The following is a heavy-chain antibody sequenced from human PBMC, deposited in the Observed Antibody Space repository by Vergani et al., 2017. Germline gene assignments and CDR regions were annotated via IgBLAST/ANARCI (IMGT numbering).Heavy chain of an antibody. CDR2: IYPGDSDT. CDR1: GYSFTSYW. J-gene: IGHJ3*02. Sequence: EVQLVQSGAEVKKPGESLKISCKGSGYSFTSYWIGWVRQMPGKGLEWMGIIYPGDSDTRDSPSFQGQVTISADKSISTAYLQWSSLKASDTAMYYCARLAYRSSTSTERAFDRWGQGTMVTVSS. D-gene: IGHD2-2*01. V-gene: IGHV5-51*01. CDR3: ARLAYRSSTSTERAFDR.